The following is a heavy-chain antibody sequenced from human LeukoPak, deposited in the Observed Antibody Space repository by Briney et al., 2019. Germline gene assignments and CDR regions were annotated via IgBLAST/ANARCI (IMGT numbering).Heavy chain of an antibody. CDR1: GGSISSYY. V-gene: IGHV4-4*07. J-gene: IGHJ5*02. Sequence: SETLSLTCTVSGGSISSYYWSWIRQPAGKGLEWIGRIYTSGSTNYNPSLKSRVTMSVDTSKNQFSLKLSSATAADTAVYYCARGIVVVPAAMEEMGWFDPWGQGTLVTVSS. D-gene: IGHD2-2*01. CDR2: IYTSGST. CDR3: ARGIVVVPAAMEEMGWFDP.